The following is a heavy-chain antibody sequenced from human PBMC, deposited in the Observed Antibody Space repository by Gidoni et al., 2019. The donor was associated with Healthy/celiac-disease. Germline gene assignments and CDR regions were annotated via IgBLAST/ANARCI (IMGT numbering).Heavy chain of an antibody. CDR3: AKTGIVGATTIGFDY. Sequence: EVQLLESGGGLVQPGGSLRLSCAASGFPFSSYAMSWVRQAPGKGLEWVSAISGSGGSTYYADSVKGRFTISRDNSKNTLYLQMNSLRAEDAAVYYCAKTGIVGATTIGFDYWGQGTLVTVSS. J-gene: IGHJ4*02. CDR1: GFPFSSYA. CDR2: ISGSGGST. V-gene: IGHV3-23*01. D-gene: IGHD1-26*01.